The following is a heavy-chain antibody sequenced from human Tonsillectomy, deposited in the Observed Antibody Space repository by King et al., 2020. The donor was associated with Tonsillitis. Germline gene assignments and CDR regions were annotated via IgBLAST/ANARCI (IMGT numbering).Heavy chain of an antibody. J-gene: IGHJ4*02. CDR3: ATYSYGSIPRSDYFDY. V-gene: IGHV1-18*01. D-gene: IGHD3-10*01. Sequence: VQLVESGAEVKKPGASVNVSCKASGYTLTSYGISWVRQAPGQGLEWMGWISAYNGNTNYAQKFQGRVTMTTDTSTSTDYMELWSLRSDDTAVYYCATYSYGSIPRSDYFDYWGQGTLVTVSS. CDR2: ISAYNGNT. CDR1: GYTLTSYG.